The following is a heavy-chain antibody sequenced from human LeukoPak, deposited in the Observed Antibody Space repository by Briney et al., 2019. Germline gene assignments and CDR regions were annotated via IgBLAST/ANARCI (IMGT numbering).Heavy chain of an antibody. J-gene: IGHJ4*02. Sequence: GGSLRLSCAASGFTFSSYSMNWVRQAPGKGLDWVSVIYRAGSTYYADSVKGRFTISRDNSKNTLFLQMNSLRAEDTAVYYCARGAGTYATTLDYWGQGVLVTVSS. D-gene: IGHD1-14*01. CDR3: ARGAGTYATTLDY. V-gene: IGHV3-53*01. CDR2: IYRAGST. CDR1: GFTFSSYS.